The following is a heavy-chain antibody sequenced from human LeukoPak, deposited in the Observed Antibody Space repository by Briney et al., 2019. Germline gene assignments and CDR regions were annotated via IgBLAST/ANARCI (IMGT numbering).Heavy chain of an antibody. J-gene: IGHJ2*01. Sequence: GGSLRLSCAASGFTFSSNGMHWVRQVPGKGLVWVSRVNSEGQTTDYADSVKGRFIISRDNAKNTLYLQMNNLRAEDTAVYYCARDPGSSSHDWYFDLWGRGTLVPVSS. CDR1: GFTFSSNG. CDR2: VNSEGQTT. CDR3: ARDPGSSSHDWYFDL. V-gene: IGHV3-74*01. D-gene: IGHD1-26*01.